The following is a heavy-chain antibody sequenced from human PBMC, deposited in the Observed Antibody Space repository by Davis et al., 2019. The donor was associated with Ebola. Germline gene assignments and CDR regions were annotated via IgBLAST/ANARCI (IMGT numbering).Heavy chain of an antibody. D-gene: IGHD1-26*01. J-gene: IGHJ4*02. CDR3: ARGTTSWELQY. CDR2: IYYSGST. CDR1: GGSISSHY. Sequence: PSETLSLTCTVSGGSISSHYWSWIRQPPGKGLEWIGYIYYSGSTNYNPSLKSRVTISVDTSKNQFSLKLSSVTAADTAVYYCARGTTSWELQYWGQGTLVTVSS. V-gene: IGHV4-59*11.